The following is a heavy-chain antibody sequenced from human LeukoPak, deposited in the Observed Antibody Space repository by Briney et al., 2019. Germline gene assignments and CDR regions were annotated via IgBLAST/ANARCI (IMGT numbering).Heavy chain of an antibody. V-gene: IGHV4-38-2*01. CDR2: IFHSGST. CDR3: ARRNDYGDYGGFDC. Sequence: SETLSLTCAVSGYSISSGYYWGWIRQPPGKGLEWIANIFHSGSTYYNPSLKSRVTISVDTSKNQFSLKLTSVTAADTAIYYCARRNDYGDYGGFDCWGQGTLVTVSS. D-gene: IGHD4-17*01. CDR1: GYSISSGYY. J-gene: IGHJ4*02.